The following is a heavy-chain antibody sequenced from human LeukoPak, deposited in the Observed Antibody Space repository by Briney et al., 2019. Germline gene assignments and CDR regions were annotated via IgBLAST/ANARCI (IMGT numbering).Heavy chain of an antibody. CDR1: GFTFNNYW. Sequence: GGSLRLSCAASGFTFNNYWMTWVRQAPGKGLEWVGDINLDGSDKYYGDSVKGRFTISRDNAKNSLYLQMNSLRAEDTAVYYCARDTRYFDYWGQGNMVTVSS. J-gene: IGHJ4*02. V-gene: IGHV3-7*01. CDR3: ARDTRYFDY. CDR2: INLDGSDK.